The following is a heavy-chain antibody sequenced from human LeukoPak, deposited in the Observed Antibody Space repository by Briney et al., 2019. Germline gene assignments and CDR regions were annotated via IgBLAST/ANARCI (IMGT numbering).Heavy chain of an antibody. J-gene: IGHJ4*02. V-gene: IGHV1-24*01. CDR2: FDPEDGET. CDR3: ATNSGHSSGYYYY. D-gene: IGHD3-22*01. Sequence: GASVKVSCKVSGYXLTQLSMHWVRQAPGKGLEWMGGFDPEDGETIYAQKFQGRVTMTEDTSTNTAYMDLTSLRSEDTAVYYCATNSGHSSGYYYYWGQGTLVTVSS. CDR1: GYXLTQLS.